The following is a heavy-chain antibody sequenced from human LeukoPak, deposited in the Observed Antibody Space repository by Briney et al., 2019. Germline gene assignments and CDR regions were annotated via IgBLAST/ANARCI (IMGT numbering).Heavy chain of an antibody. CDR3: AIEGSGPTDY. J-gene: IGHJ4*02. V-gene: IGHV1-2*02. CDR2: INPNSGGT. Sequence: ASVKVSCKASGYTFSAYYMHWVRQAPGQGLEWMGWINPNSGGTNYAQKFQGRVTMTRDTSIATAYMELSSLRFDDTAVYYCAIEGSGPTDYWGQGTLVAVSS. CDR1: GYTFSAYY.